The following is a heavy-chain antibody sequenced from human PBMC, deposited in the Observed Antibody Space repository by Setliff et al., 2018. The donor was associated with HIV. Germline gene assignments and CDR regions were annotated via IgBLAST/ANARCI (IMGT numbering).Heavy chain of an antibody. CDR1: GYRFTSHW. CDR2: IYPGDSET. V-gene: IGHV5-51*01. D-gene: IGHD1-1*01. CDR3: AREIRTIEGGALDI. J-gene: IGHJ3*02. Sequence: GESLKISGKGSGYRFTSHWIAWVRQMPGKGLGWMGIIYPGDSETRYSPSFQGQVTFSADKTVSTAYLQWSSLKPSDTAMYYCAREIRTIEGGALDIWGQGTLVTV.